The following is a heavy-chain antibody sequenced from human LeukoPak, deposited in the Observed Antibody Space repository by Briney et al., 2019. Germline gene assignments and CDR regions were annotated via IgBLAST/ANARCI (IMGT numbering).Heavy chain of an antibody. D-gene: IGHD3-9*01. CDR2: IYYSGST. Sequence: SETLSLTCTVSGGSISSSSYYWGWIRQPPGKGLEWIGSIYYSGSTYYNPSLKSRVTISIDTSKNQFSLKLSSVTAADTAVYYCAREGLRYFPFDYWGQGTLVTVSS. V-gene: IGHV4-39*07. CDR3: AREGLRYFPFDY. J-gene: IGHJ4*02. CDR1: GGSISSSSYY.